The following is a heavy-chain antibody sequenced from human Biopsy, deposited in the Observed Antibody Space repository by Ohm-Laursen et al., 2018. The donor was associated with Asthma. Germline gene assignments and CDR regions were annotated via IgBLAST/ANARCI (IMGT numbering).Heavy chain of an antibody. D-gene: IGHD6-13*01. CDR1: SGSGGYMRSGNYY. CDR3: VRGSSSWHHGPFHYYYGLDV. Sequence: SETLSLTCSLSSGSGGYMRSGNYYWGWIRQPPGKGLEWIGGIYYSGTTYYNPSLVSRVTVSAATSTNQFSLKLTSVTAADTAVYYCVRGSSSWHHGPFHYYYGLDVWGQGTTATVSS. CDR2: IYYSGTT. V-gene: IGHV4-39*01. J-gene: IGHJ6*02.